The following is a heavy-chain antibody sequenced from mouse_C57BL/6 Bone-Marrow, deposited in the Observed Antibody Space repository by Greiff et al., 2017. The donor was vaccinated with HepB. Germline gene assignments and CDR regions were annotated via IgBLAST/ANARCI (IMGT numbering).Heavy chain of an antibody. J-gene: IGHJ2*01. V-gene: IGHV5-9*01. D-gene: IGHD4-1*01. CDR1: GFTFSSYT. CDR3: AIHDWDYFDY. Sequence: EVQLVESGGGLVKPGGSLKLSCAASGFTFSSYTMSWVRQTPEKRLEWVATISGGGGNTYYPDSVKGRFTISRDNAKNTLYLQMSSLRSEDTALYYCAIHDWDYFDYWGQGTTLTVSS. CDR2: ISGGGGNT.